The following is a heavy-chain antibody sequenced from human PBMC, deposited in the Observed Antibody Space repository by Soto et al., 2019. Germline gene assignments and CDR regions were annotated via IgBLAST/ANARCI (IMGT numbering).Heavy chain of an antibody. CDR3: VRETSAPFDY. CDR2: ISSSSSTI. Sequence: GGSLRLSCAASGFTFSTHSMDWVRQAPGKGLEWVSYISSSSSTIYYPDSVKGRFTVSRDNAKNSLYLQMNSLRDADTAVYYCVRETSAPFDYWGQGTLVTVSS. V-gene: IGHV3-48*02. J-gene: IGHJ4*02. CDR1: GFTFSTHS.